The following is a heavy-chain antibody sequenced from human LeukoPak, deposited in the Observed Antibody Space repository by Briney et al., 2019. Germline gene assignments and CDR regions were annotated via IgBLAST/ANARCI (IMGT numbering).Heavy chain of an antibody. D-gene: IGHD1-1*01. CDR3: ARDAYLQLERPLDY. CDR1: GYTLTGYY. CDR2: INPNSGGT. Sequence: GASVKVSCKASGYTLTGYYMHWVRQAPGQGLEWMGWINPNSGGTNYAQKFQGRVTMTRDTSTSTVYMELSSLRSEDTAVYYCARDAYLQLERPLDYWGQGTLVTVSS. J-gene: IGHJ4*02. V-gene: IGHV1-2*02.